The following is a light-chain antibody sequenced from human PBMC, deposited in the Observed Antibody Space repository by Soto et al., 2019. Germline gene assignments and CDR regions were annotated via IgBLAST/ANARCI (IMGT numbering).Light chain of an antibody. CDR2: AAS. CDR3: QQYSSSPALT. V-gene: IGKV3-20*01. CDR1: QSVSSTY. Sequence: EIVLTQSPGTLFLSPGERATLSCRASQSVSSTYLGWYQQKPGQAPRLLIYAASRRASGIPDRFSGSGSGTDFTLTISRLEPEDFAVYYCQQYSSSPALTFGGGTKVEIK. J-gene: IGKJ4*02.